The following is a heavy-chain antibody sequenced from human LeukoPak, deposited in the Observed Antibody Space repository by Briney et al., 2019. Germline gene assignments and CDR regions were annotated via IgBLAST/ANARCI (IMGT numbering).Heavy chain of an antibody. CDR2: ITSDSSFI. J-gene: IGHJ4*02. Sequence: KTGGSLRLSCVASGFTFSSYSMNWVRQAPGKGLEWVSSITSDSSFIFYADSAKGRFTISRDNAKKSLYLQMNTLRAEDTAVYYCARAVTYCSGGSCYSGLPSAYWGQGTLVTVPS. CDR1: GFTFSSYS. V-gene: IGHV3-21*01. D-gene: IGHD2-15*01. CDR3: ARAVTYCSGGSCYSGLPSAY.